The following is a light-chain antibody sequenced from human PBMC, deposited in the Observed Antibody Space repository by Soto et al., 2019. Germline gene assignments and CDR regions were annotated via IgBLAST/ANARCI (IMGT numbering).Light chain of an antibody. CDR3: QQYSKWPLT. V-gene: IGKV3-15*01. J-gene: IGKJ4*01. CDR1: QSVDSN. Sequence: EIVLTQSPGTLSLSPGERATLSCRASQSVDSNYLAWYHQKPGQPPRLLIYGASTGATGIPARFSASGSGTEFILTISSLQSEDFAVYYCQQYSKWPLTFGGGTKVEIK. CDR2: GAS.